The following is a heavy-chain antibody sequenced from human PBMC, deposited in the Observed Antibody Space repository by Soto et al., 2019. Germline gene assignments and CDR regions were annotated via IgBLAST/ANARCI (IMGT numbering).Heavy chain of an antibody. D-gene: IGHD3-10*01. J-gene: IGHJ4*02. CDR2: ISGRGGSS. Sequence: EVQLLESGGGLAQPGGSLRLSCATSGFPFSSYAMAWVRQAPGKGLAWVSGISGRGGSSFYADSVKGRFTISRDNSKSTLYLQMSSPRAEDTAVYYCVRVAGSGGYFDFWGQGILVTVSS. V-gene: IGHV3-23*01. CDR3: VRVAGSGGYFDF. CDR1: GFPFSSYA.